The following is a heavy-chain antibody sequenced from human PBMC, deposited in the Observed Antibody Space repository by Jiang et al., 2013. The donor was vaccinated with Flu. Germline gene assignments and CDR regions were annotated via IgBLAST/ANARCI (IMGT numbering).Heavy chain of an antibody. V-gene: IGHV1-3*01. Sequence: SGAEVKKPGASVKVSCKASGYTFTSYAMHWVRQAPGQRLEWMGWINPGNGNTKYSQKFQGRVTITRDTSASIAYMELSSLRSEDTAVYYCAISPWGHVMDYWGQGTLVTVSS. J-gene: IGHJ4*02. CDR3: AISPWGHVMDY. CDR2: INPGNGNT. CDR1: GYTFTSYA. D-gene: IGHD7-27*01.